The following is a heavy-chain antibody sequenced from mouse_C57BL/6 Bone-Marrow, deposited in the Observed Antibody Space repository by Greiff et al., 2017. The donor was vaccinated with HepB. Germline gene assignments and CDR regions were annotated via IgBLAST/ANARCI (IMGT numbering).Heavy chain of an antibody. CDR3: ARQRITTVVATNYFDY. CDR2: ISGGGGNT. CDR1: GFTFSSYT. J-gene: IGHJ2*01. D-gene: IGHD1-1*01. V-gene: IGHV5-9*01. Sequence: EVHLVESGGGLVKPGGSLKLSCAASGFTFSSYTMSWVRQTPEKRLEWVATISGGGGNTYYPDSVKGRFTISRDNAKNTLYLQMSSLRSEDTALYYCARQRITTVVATNYFDYWGQGTTLTVSS.